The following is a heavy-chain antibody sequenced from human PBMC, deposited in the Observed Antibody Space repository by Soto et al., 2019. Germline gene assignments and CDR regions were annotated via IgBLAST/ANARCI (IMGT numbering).Heavy chain of an antibody. V-gene: IGHV4-31*03. CDR3: AREYSDSRGTSYFDY. CDR2: IYYSGST. J-gene: IGHJ4*02. D-gene: IGHD3-22*01. Sequence: QVQLQESGPGLVKPSQTLSLTCTVSGGSISSGGYYWSWIRQHPGKGLEWIGYIYYSGSTYYNPSLKRRVTISADTSKNQFALKLSSVTAADTAVYYCAREYSDSRGTSYFDYWGQGTLVTVSS. CDR1: GGSISSGGYY.